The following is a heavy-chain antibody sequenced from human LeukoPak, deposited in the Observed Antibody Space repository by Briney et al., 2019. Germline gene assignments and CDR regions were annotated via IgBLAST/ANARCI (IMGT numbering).Heavy chain of an antibody. CDR1: GFTFSSFA. J-gene: IGHJ4*02. Sequence: GGSLGLSCAASGFTFSSFAMSWVRQVPGKGLEWVSAISGSGGSTYYADPVKSRFTISRDNSKNTLYLQMNSLRAEDTAVYYCAKVPTNYDSSGYYDYWGQGTLVTVSS. CDR2: ISGSGGST. CDR3: AKVPTNYDSSGYYDY. D-gene: IGHD3-22*01. V-gene: IGHV3-23*01.